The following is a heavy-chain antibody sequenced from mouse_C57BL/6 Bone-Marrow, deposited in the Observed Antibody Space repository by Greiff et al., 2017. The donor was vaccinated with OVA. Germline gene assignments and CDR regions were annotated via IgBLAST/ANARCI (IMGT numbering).Heavy chain of an antibody. CDR2: INPGSGGT. J-gene: IGHJ2*01. V-gene: IGHV1-54*01. Sequence: QVQLQQSGAELVRPGTSVKVSCKASGYAFTNYLIEWVKQRPGQGLEWIGVINPGSGGTNYNEKFKGKATLTADKSSSTAYMQLSSLTSEDSAVYFCARWYYGSSGYWGQGTTLTVSS. CDR3: ARWYYGSSGY. D-gene: IGHD1-1*01. CDR1: GYAFTNYL.